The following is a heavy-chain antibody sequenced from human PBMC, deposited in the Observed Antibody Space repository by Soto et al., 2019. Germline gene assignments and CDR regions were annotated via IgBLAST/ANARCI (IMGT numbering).Heavy chain of an antibody. Sequence: GASVKVSCKASGYTFTGYYMHWVRQAPGQGLEWMGWTNAGNGNTKYSQKFQGRVTITRDTSASTAYMELSSLRSEDTAVYYCARDFKIVVVPAAIGWFDPWGQGTLVTVSS. D-gene: IGHD2-2*01. CDR2: TNAGNGNT. J-gene: IGHJ5*02. CDR3: ARDFKIVVVPAAIGWFDP. V-gene: IGHV1-3*01. CDR1: GYTFTGYY.